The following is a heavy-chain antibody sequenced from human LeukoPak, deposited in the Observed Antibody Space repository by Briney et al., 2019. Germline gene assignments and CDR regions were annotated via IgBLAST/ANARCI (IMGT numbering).Heavy chain of an antibody. V-gene: IGHV1-8*03. Sequence: ASVKVSCKASGYTFTSYDINWVRQATGQGLEWMGWMNPNSGNTGYAQKFQGRVTITRNTSISTAYMELSSLRAEDTAVYYCAKDYDFWSGYFARGGDCYYFDYWGQGTLVTVSS. J-gene: IGHJ4*02. D-gene: IGHD3-3*01. CDR3: AKDYDFWSGYFARGGDCYYFDY. CDR2: MNPNSGNT. CDR1: GYTFTSYD.